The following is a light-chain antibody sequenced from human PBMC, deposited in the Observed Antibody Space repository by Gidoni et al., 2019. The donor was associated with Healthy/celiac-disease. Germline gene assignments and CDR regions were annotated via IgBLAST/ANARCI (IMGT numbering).Light chain of an antibody. Sequence: QSVLTQPTSASGTPGQRVTISWSGSSSNIGSNTVNWYQQLPGTAPKLLIYSNNQRPSGVPDLFSGSNSGTSASLAISGLQSEDEADYYCAAWDDSLNGWVFGGGTKLTVL. CDR3: AAWDDSLNGWV. CDR1: SSNIGSNT. J-gene: IGLJ3*02. V-gene: IGLV1-44*01. CDR2: SNN.